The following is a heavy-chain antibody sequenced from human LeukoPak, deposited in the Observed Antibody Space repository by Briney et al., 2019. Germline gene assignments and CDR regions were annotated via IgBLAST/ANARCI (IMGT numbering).Heavy chain of an antibody. Sequence: GGSLRLSCAASGFTFSSYAMYWVRQTPGKGLEWAAVISYDGSKKYYSDSVKGRFAISRDKSKNTLSLQMVSLRPDDTAIYYCAKDYCSGGACYSFDYWGQGTLVSVSS. D-gene: IGHD2-15*01. CDR1: GFTFSSYA. V-gene: IGHV3-30*18. CDR3: AKDYCSGGACYSFDY. J-gene: IGHJ4*02. CDR2: ISYDGSKK.